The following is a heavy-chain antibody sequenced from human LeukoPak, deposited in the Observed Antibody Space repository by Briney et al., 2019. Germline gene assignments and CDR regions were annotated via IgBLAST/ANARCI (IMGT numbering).Heavy chain of an antibody. J-gene: IGHJ4*02. CDR1: GGSISSYY. CDR3: ARDHSLQLWFVVAGV. CDR2: IYYSGST. D-gene: IGHD5-18*01. Sequence: SETLSLTCTVSGGSISSYYWSWIRQPPGKGLEWIGYIYYSGSTYYNPSLKSRVTISVDTSKNQFSLKLSSVTAADTAVYYCARDHSLQLWFVVAGVWGQGTLVTVSS. V-gene: IGHV4-59*12.